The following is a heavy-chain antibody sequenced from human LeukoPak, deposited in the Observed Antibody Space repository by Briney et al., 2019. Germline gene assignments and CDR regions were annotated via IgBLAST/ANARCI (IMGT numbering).Heavy chain of an antibody. CDR1: GFSFNNYG. J-gene: IGHJ4*02. V-gene: IGHV3-30*18. D-gene: IGHD5-12*01. CDR3: AKERHSNGYGSSLDS. CDR2: VSRDGRNQ. Sequence: GGSLRLSCAASGFSFNNYGMFWVRQPPGAGLDWVAFVSRDGRNQNLADSVKGRFTIYRDNSQNPIYLQTNTLRTEDTAIYYCAKERHSNGYGSSLDSWGQGTLVTVSS.